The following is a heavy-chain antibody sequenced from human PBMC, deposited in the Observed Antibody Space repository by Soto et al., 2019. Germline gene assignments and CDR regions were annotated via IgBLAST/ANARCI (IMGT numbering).Heavy chain of an antibody. CDR3: FKALMTRWPNLFDP. D-gene: IGHD3-16*01. Sequence: EVQLVESGGGLVQPGRSLRLSCEASGFTFDEYAMHWVRQAPGKALEWVAGITWNSINVGYAESVKGRFTISRDNAKKSLYLHMDSLRVDDTAFYDCFKALMTRWPNLFDPLGQGTLVNVSS. CDR2: ITWNSINV. CDR1: GFTFDEYA. V-gene: IGHV3-9*01. J-gene: IGHJ5*02.